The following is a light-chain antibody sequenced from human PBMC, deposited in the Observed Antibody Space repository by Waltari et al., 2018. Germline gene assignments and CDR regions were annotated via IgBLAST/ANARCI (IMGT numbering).Light chain of an antibody. CDR1: QDITKY. V-gene: IGKV1-16*02. CDR2: GAF. CDR3: LQYQAYPLT. J-gene: IGKJ4*01. Sequence: DIQMTQSPSSLSASVGDRVTITCRASQDITKYLAWFQQKPGRAPKSLIYGAFILQSGVSSNFSGSGSGTDFTLTITSLQPEDFGTYYCLQYQAYPLTVGGGTNVDIK.